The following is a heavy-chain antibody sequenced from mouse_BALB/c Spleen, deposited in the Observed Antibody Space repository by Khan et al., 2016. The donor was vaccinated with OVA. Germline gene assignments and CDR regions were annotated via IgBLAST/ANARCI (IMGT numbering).Heavy chain of an antibody. Sequence: EVELVESGGGLVKPGGSLKLSCAASGFTFNNYAMSWVRQTPEKRLEWVATVSSGGSYTYYPDSVKGRFTISRDNAKKTLYLQMSSLRSEDTAMYYCARQGGIYDGPFDYWPRHHSHSLV. V-gene: IGHV5-9-3*01. CDR2: VSSGGSYT. D-gene: IGHD2-3*01. J-gene: IGHJ2*01. CDR3: ARQGGIYDGPFDY. CDR1: GFTFNNYA.